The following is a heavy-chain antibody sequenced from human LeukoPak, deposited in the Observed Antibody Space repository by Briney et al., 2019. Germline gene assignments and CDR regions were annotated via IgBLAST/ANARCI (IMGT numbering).Heavy chain of an antibody. V-gene: IGHV3-21*01. CDR2: ISSSSSYI. D-gene: IGHD6-13*01. CDR1: GFTFSSYS. CDR3: ARDRVGQQLVGRKYYYYYMDV. J-gene: IGHJ6*03. Sequence: GGSLRLSCAASGFTFSSYSMNWVRQAPGKGLEWVSCISSSSSYIYYADSVKGRFTTSRDNAKNSLYLQMNSLRAEDTAVYYCARDRVGQQLVGRKYYYYYMDVWGKGTTVTISS.